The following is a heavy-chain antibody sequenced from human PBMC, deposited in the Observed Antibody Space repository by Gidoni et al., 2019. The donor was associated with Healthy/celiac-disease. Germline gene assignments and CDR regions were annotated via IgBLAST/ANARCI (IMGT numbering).Heavy chain of an antibody. J-gene: IGHJ4*02. Sequence: QVQLQESGPGLVKPSETLSLTCTVSGGSVSSGSYYWSWIRQPPGKGLEWIGYIYYSGSTNYNPSLKSRVTISVDTSKNQFSLKLSSVTAADTAVYYCARVVPSITGTTAFDYWGQGTLVTVSS. CDR2: IYYSGST. V-gene: IGHV4-61*01. CDR3: ARVVPSITGTTAFDY. D-gene: IGHD1-7*01. CDR1: GGSVSSGSYY.